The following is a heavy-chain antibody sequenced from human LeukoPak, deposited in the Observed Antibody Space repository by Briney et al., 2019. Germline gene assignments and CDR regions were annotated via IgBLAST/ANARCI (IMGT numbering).Heavy chain of an antibody. J-gene: IGHJ3*02. CDR1: GDSTSSSTYY. D-gene: IGHD5-12*01. CDR2: IYDSGTT. CDR3: ATHRRSGSGGSENAFEI. Sequence: SETLSLTCTVSGDSTSSSTYYWDWIRQAPGKGLEWIGNIYDSGTTHYNPSLKGRVTISGDTSKNQFSLKLNSVTAADTAIYYCATHRRSGSGGSENAFEIWGQGTMVTVSS. V-gene: IGHV4-39*01.